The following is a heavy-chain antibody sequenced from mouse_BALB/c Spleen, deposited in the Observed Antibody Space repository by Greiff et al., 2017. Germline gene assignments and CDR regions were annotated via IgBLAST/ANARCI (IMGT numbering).Heavy chain of an antibody. CDR2: IDPANGNT. CDR1: GFNIKDTY. D-gene: IGHD1-2*01. V-gene: IGHV14-3*02. CDR3: ARSGVHYYGYGAMDY. J-gene: IGHJ4*01. Sequence: VQLQQSGAELVKPGASVKLSCTASGFNIKDTYMHWVKQRPEQGLEWIGRIDPANGNTKYDPKFQGKATITADTSSNTAYLQLSSLTSEDTAVYYCARSGVHYYGYGAMDYWGQGTSVTVSS.